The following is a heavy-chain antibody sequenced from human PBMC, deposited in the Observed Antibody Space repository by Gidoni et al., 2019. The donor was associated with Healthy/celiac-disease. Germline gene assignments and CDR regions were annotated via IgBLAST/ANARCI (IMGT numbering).Heavy chain of an antibody. Sequence: EVQLLESGGGLVQPGGSLRLSCAASGFTFSSYAMSWVRQAPGKGLEWVSAISGSGGSTYYADSVKGRFTISRDNSKNTLYLQMNSLRAEDTAVYYCAKETETRVGIRDGYNYGEYYYYYMDVWGKGTTVTVSS. CDR3: AKETETRVGIRDGYNYGEYYYYYMDV. V-gene: IGHV3-23*01. J-gene: IGHJ6*03. D-gene: IGHD5-12*01. CDR2: ISGSGGST. CDR1: GFTFSSYA.